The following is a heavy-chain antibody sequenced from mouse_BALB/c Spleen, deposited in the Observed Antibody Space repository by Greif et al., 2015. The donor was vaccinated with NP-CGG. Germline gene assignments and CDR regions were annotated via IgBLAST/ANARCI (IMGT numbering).Heavy chain of an antibody. CDR3: ARDNRYDDAMDY. V-gene: IGHV5-9-4*01. CDR2: ISSGGSYT. D-gene: IGHD2-14*01. J-gene: IGHJ4*01. Sequence: EVHLVESGGGLVKPGGSLKLSCAASGFTFSSYAMSWVRQSPEKRLEWVAEISSGGSYTYYPDTVTGRFTISRDNAKNXLYLEMSSLRSEDTAMYYCARDNRYDDAMDYWGQGTSVTVSS. CDR1: GFTFSSYA.